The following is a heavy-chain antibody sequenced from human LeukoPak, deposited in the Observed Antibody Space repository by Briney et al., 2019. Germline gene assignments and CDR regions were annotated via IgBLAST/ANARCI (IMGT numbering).Heavy chain of an antibody. CDR3: ARVGRHGVIVIRRAYYFDY. D-gene: IGHD3-16*02. Sequence: PGGSLRLSCAASGFTFSDYYMSWIRQAPGKGLEWVSYISSSGSTIYYADSVKGRFTISRDNAKNSLYLQMNSLRAEDTAVYYCARVGRHGVIVIRRAYYFDYWGQGTLVTVSS. CDR1: GFTFSDYY. CDR2: ISSSGSTI. J-gene: IGHJ4*02. V-gene: IGHV3-11*01.